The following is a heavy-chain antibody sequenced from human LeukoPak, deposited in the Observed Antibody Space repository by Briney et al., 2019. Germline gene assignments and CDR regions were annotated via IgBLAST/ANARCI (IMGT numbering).Heavy chain of an antibody. CDR2: IKQDGSEK. CDR3: ARDGTRFGMRTYGMDV. V-gene: IGHV3-7*01. CDR1: GFTFSSYA. J-gene: IGHJ6*02. Sequence: GGSLRLSCAASGFTFSSYAMSWVRQAPGKGLEWVANIKQDGSEKYYVDSVKGRFTISRDNAKNSLYLQMNSLRAEDTAVYYCARDGTRFGMRTYGMDVWGQGTTVTVSS. D-gene: IGHD1-1*01.